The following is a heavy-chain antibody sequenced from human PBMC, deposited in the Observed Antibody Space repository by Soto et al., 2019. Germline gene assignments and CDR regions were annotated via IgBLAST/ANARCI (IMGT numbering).Heavy chain of an antibody. D-gene: IGHD3-3*01. CDR3: ALRITIFGVARRYGMDV. CDR2: IIPIFGTA. V-gene: IGHV1-69*13. CDR1: GGTFSSYA. J-gene: IGHJ6*02. Sequence: GASVKVSCKASGGTFSSYAISWVRQAPGQGLEWMGGIIPIFGTANYAQKFQGRVTITADESTSTAYMELSSLRSEDTAVYYCALRITIFGVARRYGMDVWGQGTTVTVSS.